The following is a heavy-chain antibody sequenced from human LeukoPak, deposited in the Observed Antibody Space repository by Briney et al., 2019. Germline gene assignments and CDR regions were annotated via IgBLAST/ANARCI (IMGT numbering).Heavy chain of an antibody. CDR2: MNPNSGNT. CDR3: ARGAGYCSSTSCYGSYYYMDV. V-gene: IGHV1-8*01. J-gene: IGHJ6*03. D-gene: IGHD2-2*01. Sequence: ASVKVSFKSSGYTLTSYDINWVRQATGQGLEWMGWMNPNSGNTGYAQKFQGRVTMTRNTSISTAYMELSSLRSEDTAVYYCARGAGYCSSTSCYGSYYYMDVWGKGTTVTVSS. CDR1: GYTLTSYD.